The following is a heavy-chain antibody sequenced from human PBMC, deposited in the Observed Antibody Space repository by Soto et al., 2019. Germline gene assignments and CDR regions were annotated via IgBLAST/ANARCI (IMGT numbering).Heavy chain of an antibody. CDR2: ISGSGGST. Sequence: GGSPRLSCAASGFTFSSYAMSWVRQAPGKGLEWVSTISGSGGSTYYADSVKGRFTISRDNSKNTLYLQMNSLRAEDTAVYYCAKDLVDSSMDPYYFDYWGQGTLVTVSS. J-gene: IGHJ4*02. D-gene: IGHD5-18*01. V-gene: IGHV3-23*01. CDR3: AKDLVDSSMDPYYFDY. CDR1: GFTFSSYA.